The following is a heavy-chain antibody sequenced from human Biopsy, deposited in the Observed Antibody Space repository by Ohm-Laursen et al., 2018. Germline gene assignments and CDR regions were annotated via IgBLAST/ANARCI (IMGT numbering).Heavy chain of an antibody. CDR3: ARGMRSSGWPYFDS. V-gene: IGHV4-59*01. Sequence: SETLSLTCTVSGCSIYNFFWSWIRQPPGQGLEYIGYIYDRGSTANYNPSLESRVTMSVDMPKNQFSLKLSSVTAADTAIYYCARGMRSSGWPYFDSWGQGTLVTVSS. J-gene: IGHJ4*02. CDR2: IYDRGST. D-gene: IGHD6-19*01. CDR1: GCSIYNFF.